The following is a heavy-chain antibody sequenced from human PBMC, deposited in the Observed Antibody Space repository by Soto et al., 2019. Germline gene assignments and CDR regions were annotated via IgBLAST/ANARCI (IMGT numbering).Heavy chain of an antibody. J-gene: IGHJ6*04. V-gene: IGHV4-31*03. CDR2: IYYSGST. Sequence: SETLSLTCTVSGGSISSGGYYWSWIRQHPGKGLEWIGYIYYSGSTYYNPSLKSRVTISVDTSKNQFSLKLSSVTAADTAVYYCVRFQFDTAMDINYYYGIDALGKATTLT. CDR1: GGSISSGGYY. D-gene: IGHD5-18*01. CDR3: VRFQFDTAMDINYYYGIDA.